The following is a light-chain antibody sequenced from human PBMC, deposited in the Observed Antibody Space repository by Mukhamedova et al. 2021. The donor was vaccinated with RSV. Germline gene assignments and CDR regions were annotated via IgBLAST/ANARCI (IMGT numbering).Light chain of an antibody. CDR3: QQYNNWPGT. J-gene: IGKJ2*01. V-gene: IGKV3-15*01. Sequence: ATLSCRASQSVSSNLAWYQQKPGQAPRLLIYGASTRATGIPARFSGSGSGTEFTLTISSLQSEDFAVYYCQQYNNWPGTFGQGTKL. CDR1: QSVSSN. CDR2: GAS.